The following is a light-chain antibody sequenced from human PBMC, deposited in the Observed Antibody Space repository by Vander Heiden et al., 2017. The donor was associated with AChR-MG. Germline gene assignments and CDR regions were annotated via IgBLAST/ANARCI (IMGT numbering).Light chain of an antibody. CDR3: QQSYSTPLT. CDR1: QSISSY. Sequence: IQLTTSPSSLSACVGDRVTITCRASQSISSYLTWNQQKPGKAPKLLIYAASSLQSGVPSRFSGSGSGTDFTLTISSLQPEDFATYYCQQSYSTPLTFGGGTKVEIK. J-gene: IGKJ4*01. V-gene: IGKV1-39*01. CDR2: AAS.